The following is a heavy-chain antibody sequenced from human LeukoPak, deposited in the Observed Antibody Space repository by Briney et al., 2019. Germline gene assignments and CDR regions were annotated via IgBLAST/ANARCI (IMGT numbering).Heavy chain of an antibody. CDR1: GYSFTSYW. V-gene: IGHV5-10-1*01. Sequence: GESLNISCKGSGYSFTSYWISWVRQMLGKGLEWMGRIDPSDSYTNYRPSFPAHVTISAAKSISTAYLQWSRQKASDTAMYYCARVGGGLRYFDWLPNPLDYWGQGTLVTVSS. CDR2: IDPSDSYT. J-gene: IGHJ4*02. CDR3: ARVGGGLRYFDWLPNPLDY. D-gene: IGHD3-9*01.